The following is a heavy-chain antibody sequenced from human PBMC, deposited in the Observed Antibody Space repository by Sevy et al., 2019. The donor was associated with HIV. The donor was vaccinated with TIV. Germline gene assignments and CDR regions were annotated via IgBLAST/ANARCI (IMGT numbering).Heavy chain of an antibody. J-gene: IGHJ4*02. CDR2: IQYDGRNT. Sequence: GGSLRLSCTTSGFTISYSGMHWVRQAPGKGLEWVTFIQYDGRNTHYADSVKGRFTISRDNSKNTLYLQMNSLRGDDTAVYYCAKNTAAVGTGGFDYWGQGALVTVSS. V-gene: IGHV3-30*02. CDR3: AKNTAAVGTGGFDY. CDR1: GFTISYSG. D-gene: IGHD6-13*01.